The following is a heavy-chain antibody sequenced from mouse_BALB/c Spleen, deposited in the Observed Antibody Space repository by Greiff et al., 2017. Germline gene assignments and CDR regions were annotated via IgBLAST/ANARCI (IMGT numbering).Heavy chain of an antibody. CDR3: ARHPGRYYFDY. Sequence: EVKLVESGGGLVKPGGSLKLSCAASGFAFSSYDMSWVRQTPEKRLEWVAYISSGGGSTYYPDTVKGRFTISRDNAKNTLYLQMSSLKSEDTAMYYCARHPGRYYFDYWGQGTTLTVSS. CDR2: ISSGGGST. J-gene: IGHJ2*01. CDR1: GFAFSSYD. V-gene: IGHV5-12-1*01.